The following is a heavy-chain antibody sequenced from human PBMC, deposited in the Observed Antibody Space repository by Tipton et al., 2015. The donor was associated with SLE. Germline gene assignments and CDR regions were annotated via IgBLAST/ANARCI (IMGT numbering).Heavy chain of an antibody. J-gene: IGHJ4*02. CDR2: IYTSGST. Sequence: TLSLTCTVSGGSISSYYWSWIRQPAGKGLEWIGRIYTSGSTNYNPSLKSRVTMSVDTSKNQFSLKLNSVTAADTAVYYCASEGGSGWYSVDYWGQGTLVTVSS. V-gene: IGHV4-4*07. CDR3: ASEGGSGWYSVDY. D-gene: IGHD6-19*01. CDR1: GGSISSYY.